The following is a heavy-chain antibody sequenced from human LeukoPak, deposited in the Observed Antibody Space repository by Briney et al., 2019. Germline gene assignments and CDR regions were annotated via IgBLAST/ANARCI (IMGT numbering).Heavy chain of an antibody. D-gene: IGHD3-3*01. J-gene: IGHJ2*01. V-gene: IGHV4-39*07. CDR3: AREDYDDSGAWYFDL. CDR1: GGSITSTYY. CDR2: MYYSGST. Sequence: SETLSLTCSVSGGSITSTYYWGWIRPPPGKGLEWIGSMYYSGSTNYNPSLKSRVTISVDKSKNQFSLKLSSVTAADTAVYYCAREDYDDSGAWYFDLWGRGTLVTVSS.